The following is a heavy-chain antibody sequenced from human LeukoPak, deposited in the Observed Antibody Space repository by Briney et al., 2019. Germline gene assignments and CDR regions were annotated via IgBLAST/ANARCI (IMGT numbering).Heavy chain of an antibody. CDR3: ARDDGASSLLDF. D-gene: IGHD3-16*02. CDR1: GFTFHVYA. CDR2: ISGNGHTI. V-gene: IGHV3-43*02. Sequence: GGSLRLSCAASGFTFHVYAIYWVRQAPGKGLEWVSLISGNGHTISYADSVRGRFTISRDNTKNSLSLQMDSLTTEDTAVYYCARDDGASSLLDFWGQGTLVTVSS. J-gene: IGHJ4*02.